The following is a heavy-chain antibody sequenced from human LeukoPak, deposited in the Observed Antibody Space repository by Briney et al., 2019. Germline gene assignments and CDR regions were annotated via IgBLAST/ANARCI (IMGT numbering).Heavy chain of an antibody. Sequence: SETLSLTCSVSGYSISSGYYWGWIRQPPGKGLEWIGSIYHSGSTYYNPSLKSRVTISVDTSKNQFSLKLKSVTAADTAVYFCARQRTFRGLDNWGQGTLVTVSS. CDR1: GYSISSGYY. V-gene: IGHV4-38-2*02. CDR3: ARQRTFRGLDN. CDR2: IYHSGST. D-gene: IGHD3-10*01. J-gene: IGHJ4*02.